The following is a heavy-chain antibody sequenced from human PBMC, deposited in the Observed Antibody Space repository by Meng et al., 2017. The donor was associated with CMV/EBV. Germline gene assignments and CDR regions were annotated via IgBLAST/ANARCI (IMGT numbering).Heavy chain of an antibody. V-gene: IGHV1-2*02. CDR2: INPNSGGT. CDR3: ARDLRGSSRPIYYGMDV. CDR1: GYTLTGYY. Sequence: ASVKVSCKASGYTLTGYYMHWVRQAPGQGLEWMGWINPNSGGTNYAQKFQGRVTMTRDTSISTAYMELSRLRSDDTAVYYCARDLRGSSRPIYYGMDVWGQGTTVTVSS. D-gene: IGHD2-2*01. J-gene: IGHJ6*02.